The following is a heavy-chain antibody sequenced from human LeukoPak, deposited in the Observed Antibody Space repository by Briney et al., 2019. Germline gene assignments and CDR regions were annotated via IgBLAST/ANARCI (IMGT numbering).Heavy chain of an antibody. V-gene: IGHV3-23*01. Sequence: GGSLRLSCAASGFTFNNYAMSWVRQAPGKGLEWVSAISGSGDNTYYADSVKGRFTISRDNSKNTLYLHMNSLRVEDTTVYYCAKSITQVYSSVYYPTDHWGQGTLVTVSS. CDR2: ISGSGDNT. CDR3: AKSITQVYSSVYYPTDH. CDR1: GFTFNNYA. J-gene: IGHJ4*02. D-gene: IGHD3-22*01.